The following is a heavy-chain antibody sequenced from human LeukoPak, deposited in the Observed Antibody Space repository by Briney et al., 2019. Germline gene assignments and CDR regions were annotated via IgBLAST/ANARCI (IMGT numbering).Heavy chain of an antibody. CDR3: AKDLNYGDLLGY. V-gene: IGHV3-30*02. Sequence: GGSLRLSCAASGFTFSGYGMHWVRQAPGKGLEWVAFVRYDSSNKYYADSVKGRFTVSRDNSKNMLYLQMNSLRAEDTAVYYCAKDLNYGDLLGYWGQGTLVTVSS. D-gene: IGHD4-17*01. J-gene: IGHJ4*02. CDR2: VRYDSSNK. CDR1: GFTFSGYG.